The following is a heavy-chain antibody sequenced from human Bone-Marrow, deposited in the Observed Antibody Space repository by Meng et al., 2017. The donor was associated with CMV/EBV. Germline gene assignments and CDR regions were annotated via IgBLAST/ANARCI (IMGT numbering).Heavy chain of an antibody. CDR2: INHSGST. D-gene: IGHD2-2*01. CDR1: GGSFSGYY. V-gene: IGHV4-34*01. CDR3: ARGQRVDCSSTSCLNFDY. Sequence: SETLCLTCAAYGGSFSGYYWSWIRQPPGKGLEWIGEINHSGSTNYNPSLKSRVTISVDKSKNQFSLKLSSVTAADTAVYYCARGQRVDCSSTSCLNFDYWGQGTLVTVSS. J-gene: IGHJ4*02.